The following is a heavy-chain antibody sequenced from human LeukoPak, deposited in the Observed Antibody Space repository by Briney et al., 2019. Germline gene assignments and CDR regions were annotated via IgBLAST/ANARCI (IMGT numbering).Heavy chain of an antibody. Sequence: SETLSLTCTVSGASIRSHYWSWIRQPPGKGLEWIGYIYHVGNTNYSPSLKSRVTISVDTSKNQFSPKLTSVTAADTAVYYCARHETSSSWTSSFDYWGQGTLVTVSS. V-gene: IGHV4-59*08. CDR2: IYHVGNT. J-gene: IGHJ4*02. D-gene: IGHD6-13*01. CDR3: ARHETSSSWTSSFDY. CDR1: GASIRSHY.